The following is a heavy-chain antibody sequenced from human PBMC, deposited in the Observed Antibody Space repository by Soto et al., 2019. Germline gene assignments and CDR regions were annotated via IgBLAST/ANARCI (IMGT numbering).Heavy chain of an antibody. D-gene: IGHD5-18*01. V-gene: IGHV3-48*03. CDR3: ARRIQLWLFAFDI. CDR2: ISSSGSTI. CDR1: GFTFSSYE. J-gene: IGHJ3*02. Sequence: EVQLVESGGGLVQPGGSLRLSCAASGFTFSSYEMNWVRQAPGQGLEWVSYISSSGSTIYYADSVKGRFTISRDNAKNSLYLQMNSLRAEDTAVYYCARRIQLWLFAFDIWGQGTMVTVSS.